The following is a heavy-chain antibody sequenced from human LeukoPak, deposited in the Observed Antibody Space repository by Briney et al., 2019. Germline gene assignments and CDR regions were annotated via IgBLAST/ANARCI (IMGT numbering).Heavy chain of an antibody. V-gene: IGHV4-39*01. J-gene: IGHJ4*02. CDR2: IYYSGST. D-gene: IGHD3-3*01. CDR3: ARGPTYDFWSGYLSTNSYFDY. CDR1: GGSISSSSYY. Sequence: SETLSLTCTVSGGSISSSSYYWGWIRQPPGKGLEWIGSIYYSGSTYYNPSLKSRVTISVDTSKNQFSLKLSSVTAADTAVYYCARGPTYDFWSGYLSTNSYFDYWGQGTLVTVSS.